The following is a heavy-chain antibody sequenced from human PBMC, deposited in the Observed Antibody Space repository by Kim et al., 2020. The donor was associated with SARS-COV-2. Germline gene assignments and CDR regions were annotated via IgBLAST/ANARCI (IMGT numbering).Heavy chain of an antibody. Sequence: GGSLRLSCAVSGFTFDDYAMHWVRQAPGKGLEWVSGISWNSGSIGYADSVKGRFTISRDNAKNSLYLQMNSLRAEDTALYYCVAGDAFDIWGQGTMVTVS. CDR1: GFTFDDYA. J-gene: IGHJ3*02. V-gene: IGHV3-9*01. CDR2: ISWNSGSI. CDR3: VAGDAFDI.